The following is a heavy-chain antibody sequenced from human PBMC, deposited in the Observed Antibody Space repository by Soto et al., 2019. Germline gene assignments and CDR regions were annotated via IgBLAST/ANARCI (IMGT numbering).Heavy chain of an antibody. Sequence: GASVKVSCKPSGYSFSNFYVHWVRQAPGQGLEWMGIIDPSSGTTSYTQKFQERVTMTRDTSMSTVYMELSRLRSDDTAIYYCARGDSTDCSNGVCSFFYNHDMDVWGQGTTVTVSS. CDR3: ARGDSTDCSNGVCSFFYNHDMDV. J-gene: IGHJ6*02. CDR1: GYSFSNFY. D-gene: IGHD2-8*01. V-gene: IGHV1-46*01. CDR2: IDPSSGTT.